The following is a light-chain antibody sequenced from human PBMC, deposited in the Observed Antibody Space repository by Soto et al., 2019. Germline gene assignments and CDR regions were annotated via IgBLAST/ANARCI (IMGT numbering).Light chain of an antibody. J-gene: IGKJ2*01. Sequence: EIVLTQSPGTLSLSPGERATLSCRASQSVSSSYLAWYQHKPGQTPRLLIYGASSRATGIPDRFSGSGSGTHFTLSISRLEPEDFAVYYCQQYGISTGYTFGQGTKLEIK. V-gene: IGKV3-20*01. CDR2: GAS. CDR3: QQYGISTGYT. CDR1: QSVSSSY.